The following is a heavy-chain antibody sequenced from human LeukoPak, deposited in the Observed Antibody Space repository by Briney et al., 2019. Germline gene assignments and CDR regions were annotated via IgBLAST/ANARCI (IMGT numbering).Heavy chain of an antibody. D-gene: IGHD3-22*01. CDR3: ARDRYYYDSSGYPGLDY. V-gene: IGHV4-4*07. J-gene: IGHJ4*02. CDR1: GGSISSYY. CDR2: IYTSGST. Sequence: KPSETLSLTCTVSGGSISSYYWSWIRQPAGKGLEWIGRIYTSGSTNYNPSLKSRVTMSVDTSKNQFSLKLSSVTAADTAVYYCARDRYYYDSSGYPGLDYWGQGTLVTVSS.